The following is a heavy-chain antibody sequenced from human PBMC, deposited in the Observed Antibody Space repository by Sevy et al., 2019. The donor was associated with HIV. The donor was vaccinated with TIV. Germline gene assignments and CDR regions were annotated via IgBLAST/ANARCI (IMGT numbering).Heavy chain of an antibody. CDR2: IKADNGNI. J-gene: IGHJ4*02. V-gene: IGHV1-3*01. D-gene: IGHD3-3*01. Sequence: ASVKVSCKASGYSFTNHAIQWVRQAPGQGLEWMGWIKADNGNIKYSQKFQDRLTITRETSATTAYMELRSLRPEDTALYFCAREKGGIFGVVAGQFDSWGQGTLVTVSS. CDR1: GYSFTNHA. CDR3: AREKGGIFGVVAGQFDS.